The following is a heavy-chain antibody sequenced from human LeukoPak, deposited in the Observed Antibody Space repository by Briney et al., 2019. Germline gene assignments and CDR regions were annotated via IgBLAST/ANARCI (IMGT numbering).Heavy chain of an antibody. J-gene: IGHJ3*02. D-gene: IGHD3-22*01. V-gene: IGHV4-59*01. CDR2: IFYSGST. Sequence: SETLSLTCSVSGGSINNYYWSWIRQPPGKGLEWIGHIFYSGSTNYNPSLKSRVTISLVMSKNQISLKLSSVTTADTAMYYCARDATRYYDSSGYYGDAFDIWGQGTMVTVSS. CDR3: ARDATRYYDSSGYYGDAFDI. CDR1: GGSINNYY.